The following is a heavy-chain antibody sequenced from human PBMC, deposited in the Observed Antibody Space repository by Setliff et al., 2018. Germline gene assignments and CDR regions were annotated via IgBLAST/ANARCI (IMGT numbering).Heavy chain of an antibody. V-gene: IGHV1-46*01. Sequence: ASVKVSCKASGYSLTRYYMHWVRRAPGQGLEWMGIINPGGGSASYAEKFQGRVTMTRDTSTSTFYMEVNILRSDDTAVYYCARGGMAAANRKGVFEYWGQGTLVTVS. D-gene: IGHD6-13*01. CDR3: ARGGMAAANRKGVFEY. CDR1: GYSLTRYY. CDR2: INPGGGSA. J-gene: IGHJ4*02.